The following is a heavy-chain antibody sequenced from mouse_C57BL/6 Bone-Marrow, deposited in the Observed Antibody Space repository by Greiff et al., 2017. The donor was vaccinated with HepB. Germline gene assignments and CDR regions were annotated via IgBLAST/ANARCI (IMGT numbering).Heavy chain of an antibody. CDR3: ARYYYGSSLCWYFDV. J-gene: IGHJ1*03. CDR1: GYTFTSYW. CDR2: IYPGSGST. Sequence: QVQLQQPGAELVKPGASVKMSCKASGYTFTSYWITWVKQRPGQGLEWIGDIYPGSGSTNYNEKFKSKATLTVDTSSSTAYMQLSRLTSEDSAVYNCARYYYGSSLCWYFDVWGTGTTVTVSS. V-gene: IGHV1-55*01. D-gene: IGHD1-1*01.